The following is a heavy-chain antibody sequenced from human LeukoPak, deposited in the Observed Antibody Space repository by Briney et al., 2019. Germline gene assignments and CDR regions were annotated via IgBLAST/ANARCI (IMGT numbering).Heavy chain of an antibody. V-gene: IGHV1-18*01. CDR2: ISAYNGNT. D-gene: IGHD6-13*01. Sequence: VASVKVSCKASGYTFTSFDISWVRQAPGQGLEWMGWISAYNGNTNYAQKFQGRVNITSDTSASTVYMELSSLKSEDTALYFCARNKNYWYHWLDPWGQGTLVTVSS. CDR1: GYTFTSFD. J-gene: IGHJ5*02. CDR3: ARNKNYWYHWLDP.